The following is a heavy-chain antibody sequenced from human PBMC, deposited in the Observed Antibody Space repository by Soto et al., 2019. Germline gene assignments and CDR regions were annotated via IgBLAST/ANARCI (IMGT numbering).Heavy chain of an antibody. D-gene: IGHD3-16*01. V-gene: IGHV1-18*01. CDR2: ISAYSGKT. Sequence: VQLVQSGGEVKNPGASVKVSCKTSGYTFTTYGISWVRQAPGQGLEWVGWISAYSGKTHYAQKFQGKVTMTTDTSTNTAYLELRSLRSDDTAVYYCARDPYLGDHQYWGQGTLVTVSS. CDR3: ARDPYLGDHQY. CDR1: GYTFTTYG. J-gene: IGHJ4*02.